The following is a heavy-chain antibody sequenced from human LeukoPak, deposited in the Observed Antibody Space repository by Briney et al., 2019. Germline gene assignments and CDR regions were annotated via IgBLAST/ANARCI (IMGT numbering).Heavy chain of an antibody. CDR2: ISSSSSTI. D-gene: IGHD6-19*01. Sequence: GGSLRLSCAASGFTFSSYSMNWVRQAPGKGLEWVSYISSSSSTIYYADSVKGRFTISRDNAKNSLYLQMNSLRAEDTAVYYCAKEEGSGWYRYNWFDPWGQGTLVTVSS. V-gene: IGHV3-48*01. CDR1: GFTFSSYS. J-gene: IGHJ5*02. CDR3: AKEEGSGWYRYNWFDP.